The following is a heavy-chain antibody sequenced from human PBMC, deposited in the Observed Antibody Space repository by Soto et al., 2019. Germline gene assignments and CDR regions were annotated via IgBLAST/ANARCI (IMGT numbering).Heavy chain of an antibody. D-gene: IGHD3-22*01. CDR3: ARDGNYYDGSGYYPVYDY. CDR2: ISSSSSSN. V-gene: IGHV3-11*06. CDR1: GFTFSDYY. Sequence: QVQLVESGGGLVKPGGSLRLSCAASGFTFSDYYMSWIRQAPGKGLEWVSYISSSSSSNNYADSVNGGFTISRDNAKNSLYLQMNSLRAEDTAVYYCARDGNYYDGSGYYPVYDYWGQGTLVTVSS. J-gene: IGHJ4*02.